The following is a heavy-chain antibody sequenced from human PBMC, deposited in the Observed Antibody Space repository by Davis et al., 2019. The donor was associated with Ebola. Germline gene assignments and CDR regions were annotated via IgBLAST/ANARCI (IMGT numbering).Heavy chain of an antibody. V-gene: IGHV1-24*01. CDR1: GYGLNQLS. CDR3: ATPMAWGYYFDF. D-gene: IGHD2-15*01. J-gene: IGHJ4*02. CDR2: FDPEDGET. Sequence: ASVKVSCKASGYGLNQLSMHWVRQAPGKGLEWMGGFDPEDGETDYPQKFRGRVTMTEDTSTGTAYMELSSLRSDDTAVYYCATPMAWGYYFDFWGQGTLVTVSS.